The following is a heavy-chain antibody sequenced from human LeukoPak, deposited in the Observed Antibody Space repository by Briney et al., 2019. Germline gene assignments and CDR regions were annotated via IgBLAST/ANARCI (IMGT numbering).Heavy chain of an antibody. CDR3: ARHTTGRALGDFDY. J-gene: IGHJ4*02. CDR2: IYNSGSTNYN. D-gene: IGHD2-8*01. Sequence: SETLSLTCTVSGGSISGHYWSWLRQSPGNGLEWIAYIYNSGSTNYNNYNPSLKSRVIMSMDTSKNQLSLIVSSVTAADTAVYYCARHTTGRALGDFDYWGQGTLVTVSA. V-gene: IGHV4-59*08. CDR1: GGSISGHY.